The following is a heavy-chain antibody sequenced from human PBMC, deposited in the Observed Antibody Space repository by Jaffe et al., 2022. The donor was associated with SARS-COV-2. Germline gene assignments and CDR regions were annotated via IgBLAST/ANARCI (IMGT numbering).Heavy chain of an antibody. Sequence: EVQLVQSGAEVKKPGESLKISCKGSGYSFTSYWIGWVRQMPGKGLEWMGIIYPGDSDTRYSPSFQGQVTISADKSISTAYLQWSSLKASDTAMYYCARRGEYCSSTSCYTYWFDPWGQGTLVTVSS. D-gene: IGHD2-2*02. J-gene: IGHJ5*02. CDR3: ARRGEYCSSTSCYTYWFDP. CDR2: IYPGDSDT. V-gene: IGHV5-51*01. CDR1: GYSFTSYW.